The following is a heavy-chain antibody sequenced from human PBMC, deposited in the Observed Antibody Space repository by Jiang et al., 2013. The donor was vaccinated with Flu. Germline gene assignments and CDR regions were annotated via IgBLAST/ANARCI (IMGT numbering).Heavy chain of an antibody. Sequence: RLSCASSGFTFSSYAMTWVRQAPGKGLEWVSAISGRGGSTYYADSVKGRFTISRDNSKNTLYLQMNSLRAEDTAVYYCAKDLDYYDSAFDIWGQGTMVTVSS. D-gene: IGHD3-22*01. CDR2: ISGRGGST. V-gene: IGHV3-23*01. CDR3: AKDLDYYDSAFDI. J-gene: IGHJ3*02. CDR1: GFTFSSYA.